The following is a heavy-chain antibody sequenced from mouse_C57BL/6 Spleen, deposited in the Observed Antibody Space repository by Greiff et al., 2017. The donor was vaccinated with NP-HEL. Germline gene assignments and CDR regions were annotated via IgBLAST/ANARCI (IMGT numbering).Heavy chain of an antibody. CDR2: IDPEDGDT. J-gene: IGHJ4*01. CDR1: GFNIKDYY. V-gene: IGHV14-1*01. D-gene: IGHD1-1*01. CDR3: TTYYYGSSYAMDY. Sequence: VHLVESGAELVRPGASVKLSCTASGFNIKDYYMHWVKQRPEQGLEWIGRIDPEDGDTEYAPKFQGKATMTADTSSNTAYLQLSSLTSEDTAVYYCTTYYYGSSYAMDYWGQGTSVTVSS.